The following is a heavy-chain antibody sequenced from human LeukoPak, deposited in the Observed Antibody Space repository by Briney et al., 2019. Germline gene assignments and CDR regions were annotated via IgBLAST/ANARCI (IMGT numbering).Heavy chain of an antibody. CDR3: VNDLGHDGNSNWFDP. J-gene: IGHJ5*02. Sequence: PGGSLRLSCAASGFTFDDYAMHWVRQAPGKGLEWVSGINWNSGTLGYADSVKGRFIISRDNAKNTLYLQMDSLRAEDTALYYCVNDLGHDGNSNWFDPWGQRTLVTVSS. CDR2: INWNSGTL. CDR1: GFTFDDYA. V-gene: IGHV3-9*01. D-gene: IGHD4-23*01.